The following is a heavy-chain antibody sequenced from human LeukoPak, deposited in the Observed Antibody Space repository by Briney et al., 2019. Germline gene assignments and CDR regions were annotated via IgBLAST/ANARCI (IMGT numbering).Heavy chain of an antibody. CDR1: GYTFTSYY. Sequence: GASVKVSCKASGYTFTSYYMHRVRQAPGQGLEWMGIINPSGGSTSYAQKFQGRVTMTRDMSTSTVYMELSSLRSEDTAVYYCASSGYGSGRTNPFYYYYMDVWGKGTTVTVSS. V-gene: IGHV1-46*01. CDR2: INPSGGST. J-gene: IGHJ6*03. CDR3: ASSGYGSGRTNPFYYYYMDV. D-gene: IGHD3-10*01.